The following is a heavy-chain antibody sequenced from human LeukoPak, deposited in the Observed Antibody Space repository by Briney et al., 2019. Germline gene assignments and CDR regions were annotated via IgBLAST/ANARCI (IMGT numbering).Heavy chain of an antibody. CDR2: ISYDGSNK. CDR3: VRYATENYFDY. J-gene: IGHJ4*02. V-gene: IGHV3-30*15. CDR1: GFTFSSYA. D-gene: IGHD2-8*01. Sequence: GGSLRLSCAASGFTFSSYAMHWVRQAPGKGLEWVAVISYDGSNKYYADSVKGRFTISRDNSKNTLYLQMSSLRAEDTAVYYCVRYATENYFDYWGQGTLVTVSS.